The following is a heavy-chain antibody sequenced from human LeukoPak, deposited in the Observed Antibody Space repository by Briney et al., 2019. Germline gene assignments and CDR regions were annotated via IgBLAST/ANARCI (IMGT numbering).Heavy chain of an antibody. CDR3: ARAFLLWFGELYYFDY. CDR2: ISYDGSNK. J-gene: IGHJ4*02. CDR1: GFTFSSYA. Sequence: GRSLRLSCAASGFTFSSYAMRWVRQAPGKGLEWVAVISYDGSNKYYADSVKGRFTISRDNSKNTLYLQMNSLRAEDTAVYYCARAFLLWFGELYYFDYWGQGTLVTVSS. D-gene: IGHD3-10*01. V-gene: IGHV3-30*04.